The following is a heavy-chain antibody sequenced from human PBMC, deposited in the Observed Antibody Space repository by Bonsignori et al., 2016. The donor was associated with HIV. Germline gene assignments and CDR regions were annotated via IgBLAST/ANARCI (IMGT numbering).Heavy chain of an antibody. Sequence: QVQLVQSGAEAKKPGSSVKVSCKASGGAFGTYANRVGATRPLHKGLSGWEESSLLFGTTKYAQKFQGRVTITADASTNIAYMELRSLKSEDTAVYFCARIFGNSASVTYYYGMDVWGQ. J-gene: IGHJ6*02. CDR1: GGAFGTYA. CDR2: SSLLFGTT. V-gene: IGHV1-69*01. D-gene: IGHD4-23*01. CDR3: ARIFGNSASVTYYYGMDV.